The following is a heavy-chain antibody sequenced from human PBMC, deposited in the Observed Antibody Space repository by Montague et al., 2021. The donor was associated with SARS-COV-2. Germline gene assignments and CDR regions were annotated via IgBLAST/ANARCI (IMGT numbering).Heavy chain of an antibody. CDR3: ARGQATIFGMLIFFPAAEPLDG. CDR2: INHTGSA. CDR1: SGSFSDFY. D-gene: IGHD3-3*01. Sequence: SETLSLTCAVYSGSFSDFYWTWIRQPPGKGLEWIGEINHTGSASYNPSLKSRVTLSVDTSKNQFSLLLQSVTAADTAVYYCARGQATIFGMLIFFPAAEPLDGWGQGTLVTVSS. V-gene: IGHV4-34*01. J-gene: IGHJ3*01.